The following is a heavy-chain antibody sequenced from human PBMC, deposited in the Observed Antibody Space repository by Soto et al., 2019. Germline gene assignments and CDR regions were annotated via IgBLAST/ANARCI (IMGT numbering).Heavy chain of an antibody. CDR3: GRDQTGITTSGGGRIDH. CDR1: GFTFSTHA. Sequence: QVQLVESGGGVGQPGRSLRRSCAASGFTFSTHAMHWVRQAPGKGLECVAIVSFDGSNKYYADSVKGRFTISRDNSKNTLYLQMSGLTPEDTAVYYCGRDQTGITTSGGGRIDHWGQGAGVTVSS. CDR2: VSFDGSNK. D-gene: IGHD1-20*01. V-gene: IGHV3-30-3*01. J-gene: IGHJ4*02.